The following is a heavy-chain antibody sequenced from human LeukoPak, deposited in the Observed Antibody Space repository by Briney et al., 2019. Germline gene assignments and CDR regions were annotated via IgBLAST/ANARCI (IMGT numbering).Heavy chain of an antibody. Sequence: PGGSLRLSCAASGLTFSNYAMSWVRQAPGKGLEWVSAISGSGGSTYYADSVKGRFTISRDNSKNTLYLQMNSLRAEDTAVYYCAKVRSGLLWFGEPFDYWGQGTLVTVSS. J-gene: IGHJ4*02. CDR2: ISGSGGST. V-gene: IGHV3-23*01. CDR1: GLTFSNYA. CDR3: AKVRSGLLWFGEPFDY. D-gene: IGHD3-10*01.